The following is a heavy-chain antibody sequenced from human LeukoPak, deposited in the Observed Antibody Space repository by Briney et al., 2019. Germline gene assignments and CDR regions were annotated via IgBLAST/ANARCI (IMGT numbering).Heavy chain of an antibody. Sequence: SVKVSCKASGGTFSSYAISWVRQATGQGLEWMGGIIPIFGTANYAQKFQGRVTITADESTSTAYMELSSLRSEDTAVYYCARSVEYCSSTSCYISSWGQGTLVTVSS. CDR3: ARSVEYCSSTSCYISS. V-gene: IGHV1-69*13. CDR1: GGTFSSYA. CDR2: IIPIFGTA. J-gene: IGHJ5*02. D-gene: IGHD2-2*02.